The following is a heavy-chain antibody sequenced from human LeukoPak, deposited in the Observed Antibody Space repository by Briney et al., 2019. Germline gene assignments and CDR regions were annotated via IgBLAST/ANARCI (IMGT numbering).Heavy chain of an antibody. CDR3: AREFDQWGTTEGYWFDP. CDR1: GFTFSSYW. CDR2: IKQDGSEK. Sequence: GGSLRLSCAASGFTFSSYWMSWVRQAPGKGLEWVANIKQDGSEKYYVDSVKGRFTISRDNAKNSLYLQMNSLRAEDTAVYYCAREFDQWGTTEGYWFDPWGQGTLVTVSS. V-gene: IGHV3-7*01. J-gene: IGHJ5*02. D-gene: IGHD1-14*01.